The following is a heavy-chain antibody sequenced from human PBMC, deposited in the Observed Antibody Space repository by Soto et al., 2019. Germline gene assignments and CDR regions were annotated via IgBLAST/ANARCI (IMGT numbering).Heavy chain of an antibody. CDR2: ISYDGSNK. V-gene: IGHV3-30-3*01. Sequence: GGSLRLSCAASGFTFSSYAMHWVRQAPGKGLEWVAVISYDGSNKYYADSVKGRFTISRDNSKNTLYLQMDSLRAEDTAVYYRAPPLGGIAVAGTYWGQGTLVTVSS. D-gene: IGHD6-19*01. CDR3: APPLGGIAVAGTY. J-gene: IGHJ4*02. CDR1: GFTFSSYA.